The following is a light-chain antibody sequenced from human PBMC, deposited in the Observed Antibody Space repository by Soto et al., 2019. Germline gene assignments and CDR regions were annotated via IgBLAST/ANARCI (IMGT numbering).Light chain of an antibody. CDR1: QVISNS. CDR3: QQAYIFPFS. Sequence: DVQMTQSPSSVSASVGDRVTLTCRASQVISNSLAWYQQKPGKAPRLLIYAAFNLQGGVPSRFSGSGSVTDFFLNTSSLQPEDFGTYYCQQAYIFPFSFGGGTKVDIK. J-gene: IGKJ4*01. CDR2: AAF. V-gene: IGKV1-12*02.